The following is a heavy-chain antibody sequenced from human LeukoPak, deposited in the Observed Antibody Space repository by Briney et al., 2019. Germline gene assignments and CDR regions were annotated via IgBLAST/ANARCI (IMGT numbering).Heavy chain of an antibody. CDR3: ATPRDYYDSSGYYYGDY. V-gene: IGHV3-30*01. D-gene: IGHD3-22*01. Sequence: PGGSLRLSHSPAGFIFNIYAMHWVSQAPGKGLVTVADISYDRSNRYYAGSVKGRFTSSKDNSKNTLYLQMNSLRAEDTDVYYCATPRDYYDSSGYYYGDYWGQGTLVTVSS. CDR2: ISYDRSNR. J-gene: IGHJ4*02. CDR1: GFIFNIYA.